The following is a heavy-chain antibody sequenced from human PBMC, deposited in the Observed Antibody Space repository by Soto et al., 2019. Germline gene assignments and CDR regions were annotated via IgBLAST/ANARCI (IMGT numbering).Heavy chain of an antibody. CDR2: IYHSGST. Sequence: QLQLQESGSGLVKPSQTLSLTCAVSGGSFSSANYSWTWIRQPPGKGLEWLGYIYHSGSTYYNPSLKGRVTMSVDRSRNQLSLNLSSVTAADTAVYYCARVLPRWYFDLWGRVTLVTVSS. V-gene: IGHV4-30-2*01. J-gene: IGHJ2*01. CDR3: ARVLPRWYFDL. CDR1: GGSFSSANYS.